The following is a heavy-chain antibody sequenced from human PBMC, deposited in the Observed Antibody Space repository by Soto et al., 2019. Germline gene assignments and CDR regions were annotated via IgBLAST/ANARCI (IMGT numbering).Heavy chain of an antibody. D-gene: IGHD3-22*01. V-gene: IGHV1-18*01. CDR3: ARGLPRIYYYDRSGYYYPL. J-gene: IGHJ4*02. CDR1: GYTFTSYG. Sequence: QVQLVQSGAEVKKPGASVKVSCKASGYTFTSYGISWVRQAPGQGLEWMGWISAYNGNTNYAQKLQGRGAMTTDTSTSKAYMELRTVRSDDTAVYYCARGLPRIYYYDRSGYYYPLWGQGTLVPVSS. CDR2: ISAYNGNT.